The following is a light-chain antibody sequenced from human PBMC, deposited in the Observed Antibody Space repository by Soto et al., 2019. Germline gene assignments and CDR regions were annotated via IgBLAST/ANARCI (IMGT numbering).Light chain of an antibody. CDR2: KAS. Sequence: DIQMTQSPSTLSGSVGDRVTITCRASQTISSWLAWYQQKPGKAPKLLIYKASTLKSGVPSRFSGSGSGTEFTLTISSLRPEDVATYYCQKYDLAPRTFGPGTKVDIK. CDR1: QTISSW. J-gene: IGKJ1*01. V-gene: IGKV1-5*03. CDR3: QKYDLAPRT.